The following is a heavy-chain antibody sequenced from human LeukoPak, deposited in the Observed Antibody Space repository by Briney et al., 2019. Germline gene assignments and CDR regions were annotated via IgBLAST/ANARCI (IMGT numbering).Heavy chain of an antibody. CDR1: GGSISSYY. Sequence: PSETLSLTCTVSGGSISSYYWSWIRQPPGKGLEWIGYIYYSGSTNYNPSLKSRVTISVDTSKNQFSLKLSSVTAADTAVYYCARGSGGIPSPAFDIWGQGIMVTVSS. CDR2: IYYSGST. V-gene: IGHV4-59*01. CDR3: ARGSGGIPSPAFDI. D-gene: IGHD3-16*01. J-gene: IGHJ3*02.